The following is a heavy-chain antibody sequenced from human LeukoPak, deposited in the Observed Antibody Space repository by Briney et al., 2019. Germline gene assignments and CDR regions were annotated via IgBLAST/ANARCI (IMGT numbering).Heavy chain of an antibody. CDR2: ISLDGNNE. CDR1: GFTFRNYY. D-gene: IGHD1-1*01. CDR3: ARDLSGHWTYDY. V-gene: IGHV3-30-3*01. Sequence: QTGGSLRLSRAASGFTFRNYYMHWVRQAPGKGLEWVAVISLDGNNEYYADSVKGRFSLSRDNSMNTLYLQLNSLRTEDTAMYYCARDLSGHWTYDYWGQGTLVTVSS. J-gene: IGHJ4*01.